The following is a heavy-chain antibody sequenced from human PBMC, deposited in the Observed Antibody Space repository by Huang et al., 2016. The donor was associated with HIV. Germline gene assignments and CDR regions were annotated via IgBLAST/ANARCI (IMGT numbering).Heavy chain of an antibody. CDR2: IISIFRVT. CDR3: AGGGANLYYYYHLDV. Sequence: QVQLVQSGAELKKPGSSVRVSCKASGGTFSSFAISWLRQAPVHRLEWMGGIISIFRVTNYAEKFQDRVTITADESTSTAYMELSSLRSEDTATYYCAGGGANLYYYYHLDVWGKGTTVTVSS. J-gene: IGHJ6*03. CDR1: GGTFSSFA. V-gene: IGHV1-69*13. D-gene: IGHD2-15*01.